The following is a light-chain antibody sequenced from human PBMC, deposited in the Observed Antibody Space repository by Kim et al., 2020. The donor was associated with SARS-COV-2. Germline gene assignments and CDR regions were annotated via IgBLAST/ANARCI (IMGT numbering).Light chain of an antibody. CDR2: VGY. Sequence: ETASISCRSTQGLLNSMRFHCLDWYRRKPGQSPQLLISVGYGRAAGVPDRFRGSGPGSDFTLKSSRVGAEDVGVYYCRQAVQTPRTFGQGTKLE. J-gene: IGKJ2*01. CDR3: RQAVQTPRT. CDR1: QGLLNSMRFHC. V-gene: IGKV2-28*01.